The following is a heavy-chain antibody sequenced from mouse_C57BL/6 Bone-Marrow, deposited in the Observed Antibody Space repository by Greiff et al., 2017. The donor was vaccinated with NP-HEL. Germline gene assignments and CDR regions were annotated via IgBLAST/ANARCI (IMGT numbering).Heavy chain of an antibody. D-gene: IGHD3-3*01. CDR3: ARRASSKAWFAY. CDR1: GYAFTNYL. CDR2: INPGSGGT. J-gene: IGHJ3*01. Sequence: QVQLKESGAELVRPGTSVKVSCKASGYAFTNYLIEWVKQRPGQGLEWIGVINPGSGGTNYNEKFKGKATLTADKSSSTAYMQLSSLTSEDSAVYFCARRASSKAWFAYWGQGTLVTVSA. V-gene: IGHV1-54*01.